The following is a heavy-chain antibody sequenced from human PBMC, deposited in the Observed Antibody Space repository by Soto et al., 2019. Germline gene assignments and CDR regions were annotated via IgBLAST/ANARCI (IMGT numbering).Heavy chain of an antibody. Sequence: PGGSLRLSCAASGFTFSSYAMTWVRQAPGKGLEWVSVISGSGGSTYYADSVKGRFTISRDNSKNTLYLQMNSLRAEDTAVYYCAKDQRYYYGMDVWSQRTSVTV. CDR2: ISGSGGST. CDR3: AKDQRYYYGMDV. V-gene: IGHV3-23*01. CDR1: GFTFSSYA. J-gene: IGHJ6*02.